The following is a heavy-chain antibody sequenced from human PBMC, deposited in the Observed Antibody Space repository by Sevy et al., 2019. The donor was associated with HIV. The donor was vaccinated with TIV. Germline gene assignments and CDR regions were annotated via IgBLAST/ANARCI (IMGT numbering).Heavy chain of an antibody. J-gene: IGHJ4*02. Sequence: GGSLRLSCAASGFIFSSYGMNWVRQAPGKGLEWISYISSSSSTIYYADSVNGRFTISRDNAKNSLYLQMNSLSAEDTAVYYCARDLSSGWYGVGDYWGQGTLVTVSS. D-gene: IGHD6-19*01. CDR3: ARDLSSGWYGVGDY. CDR2: ISSSSSTI. CDR1: GFIFSSYG. V-gene: IGHV3-48*01.